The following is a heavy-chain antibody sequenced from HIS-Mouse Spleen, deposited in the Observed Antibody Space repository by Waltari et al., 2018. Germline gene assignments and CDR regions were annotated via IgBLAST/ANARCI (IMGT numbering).Heavy chain of an antibody. Sequence: QVQLVQSGAEGKKPGASVKVSCKASGYTFPSYDIKWVRQATGQGLEWMGWMNPNSGNTGYAQKFQGRVTMTRNTSISTAYMELSSLRSEDTAVYYCARGHDYSNYFDYWGQGTLVTVSS. CDR1: GYTFPSYD. V-gene: IGHV1-8*01. CDR3: ARGHDYSNYFDY. J-gene: IGHJ4*02. D-gene: IGHD4-4*01. CDR2: MNPNSGNT.